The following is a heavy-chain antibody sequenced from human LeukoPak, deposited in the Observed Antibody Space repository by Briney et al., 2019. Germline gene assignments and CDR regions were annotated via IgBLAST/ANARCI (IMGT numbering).Heavy chain of an antibody. D-gene: IGHD3-22*01. V-gene: IGHV1-46*01. CDR1: GYTFTSYY. Sequence: ASVKVSCKASGYTFTSYYMHWVRQAPGQGLEWMGKINPSGGSTSYAQKFQGRVTMTRDTSTGTVYMELSSLRSEDTAVYYCASMKEDSSGDWGFDYWGQGTLVTVSS. CDR2: INPSGGST. J-gene: IGHJ4*02. CDR3: ASMKEDSSGDWGFDY.